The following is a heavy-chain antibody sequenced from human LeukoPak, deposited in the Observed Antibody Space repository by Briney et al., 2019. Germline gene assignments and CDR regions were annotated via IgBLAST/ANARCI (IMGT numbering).Heavy chain of an antibody. CDR2: IKLDGSEK. Sequence: GGSLRLSCVASGFTFGKYWMSWVRQAPGKGLEWVANIKLDGSEKNYVDSVKGRFTISRDNTKNSLYLQMNSLRVEDTAVFYCARDQYDTWSRRGDFDSWGQGTLVIVSS. CDR1: GFTFGKYW. D-gene: IGHD3-3*01. J-gene: IGHJ4*02. CDR3: ARDQYDTWSRRGDFDS. V-gene: IGHV3-7*03.